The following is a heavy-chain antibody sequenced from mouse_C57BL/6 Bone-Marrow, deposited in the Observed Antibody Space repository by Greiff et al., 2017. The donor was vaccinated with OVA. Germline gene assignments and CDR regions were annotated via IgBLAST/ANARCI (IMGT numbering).Heavy chain of an antibody. V-gene: IGHV1-85*01. CDR1: GYTFTSYD. D-gene: IGHD3-1*01. J-gene: IGHJ3*01. Sequence: VQGVESGPELVKPGASVKLSCKASGYTFTSYDINWVKQRPGQGLEWIGWIYPRDGSTKYNEKFKGKATLTVDTSSSTAYMELHSLTSEDSAVYFCARSGGLAWFAYWGQGTLVTVSA. CDR2: IYPRDGST. CDR3: ARSGGLAWFAY.